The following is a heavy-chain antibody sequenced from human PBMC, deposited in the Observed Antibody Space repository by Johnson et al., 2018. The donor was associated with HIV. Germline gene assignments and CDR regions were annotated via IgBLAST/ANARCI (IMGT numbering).Heavy chain of an antibody. CDR2: IPYDGSNK. D-gene: IGHD4/OR15-4a*01. CDR3: AREWVLTTGAFDI. V-gene: IGHV3-30-3*01. Sequence: QVQLVESGGGVVQPGRSLRLSCAASGFTFSSYALHWVRQAPGKGLEWVAVIPYDGSNKYYADSVKGRFTISRDNSKNTLYLQMNSLRPEDTAVYYCAREWVLTTGAFDIWGQGTMVTVSS. J-gene: IGHJ3*02. CDR1: GFTFSSYA.